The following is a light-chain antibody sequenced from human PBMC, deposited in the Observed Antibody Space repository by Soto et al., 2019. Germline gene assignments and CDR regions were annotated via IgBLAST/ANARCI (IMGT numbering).Light chain of an antibody. J-gene: IGKJ4*01. Sequence: EIVLTQSPATLSLSPGERATLSCRASQSVSSYLAWYQQKPGQAPRLLIYDASNRSTGITARFSGSGSGTGFTLTISSLEPEDFAVYYCQQRSNWPLTFGGGTKVEI. CDR1: QSVSSY. V-gene: IGKV3-11*01. CDR3: QQRSNWPLT. CDR2: DAS.